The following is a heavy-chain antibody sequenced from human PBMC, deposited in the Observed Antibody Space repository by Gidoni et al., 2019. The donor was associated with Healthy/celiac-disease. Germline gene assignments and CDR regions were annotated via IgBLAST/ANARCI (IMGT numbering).Heavy chain of an antibody. CDR1: GGSFSGYY. CDR3: ARGHYYESSDLNWFDP. Sequence: QVQLQQWGAGLLKPSETLSLTCAVYGGSFSGYYWSWIRQPPGKGLEWIGEINHSGSTNYNPSLKSRVTISVDTSKNQFSLKLSSVTAADTAVYYCARGHYYESSDLNWFDPWGQGTLVTVSS. J-gene: IGHJ5*02. D-gene: IGHD3-22*01. CDR2: INHSGST. V-gene: IGHV4-34*01.